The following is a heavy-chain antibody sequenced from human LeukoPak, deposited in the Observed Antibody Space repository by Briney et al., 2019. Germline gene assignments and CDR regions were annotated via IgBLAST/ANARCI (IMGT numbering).Heavy chain of an antibody. CDR3: ASGSYYFDY. CDR2: IYYSGST. J-gene: IGHJ4*02. D-gene: IGHD1-26*01. Sequence: SETLSLTCTVSGGSIRSYYWSWMRQPPGKGLEWIGYIYYSGSTKYNPSLKSRATISVDTSKNQFSLKLRSVTAADPAVYYCASGSYYFDYCGQGTLGTVSS. CDR1: GGSIRSYY. V-gene: IGHV4-59*08.